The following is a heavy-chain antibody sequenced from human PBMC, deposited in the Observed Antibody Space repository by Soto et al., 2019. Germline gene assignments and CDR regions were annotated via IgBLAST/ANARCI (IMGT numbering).Heavy chain of an antibody. CDR2: IYYSGSI. CDR1: GGSISSDIYH. Sequence: SETLSLTCTVSGGSISSDIYHWTWIRQPPGKGLEWIGYIYYSGSIFYNPSFKSRVTISVDTSKNQFSLQLSSVTAADTAVYFCAREDDGGDRDYYGLDVWGQGTTVTVSS. CDR3: AREDDGGDRDYYGLDV. V-gene: IGHV4-30-4*08. D-gene: IGHD2-21*02. J-gene: IGHJ6*02.